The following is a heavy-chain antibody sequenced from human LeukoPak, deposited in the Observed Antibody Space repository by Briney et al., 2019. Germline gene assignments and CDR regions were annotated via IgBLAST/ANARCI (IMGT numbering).Heavy chain of an antibody. V-gene: IGHV3-74*01. Sequence: GGSLRLSCAASGFTFSSDWMHWVRQAAGKGLVWVSRINNDGSTTAYADSVKGRFTISRDNSKDTLFLQINSLRADDTAVYYCAKGRNYGSGSYLFDYWGQGTLAPVSS. CDR2: INNDGSTT. CDR1: GFTFSSDW. CDR3: AKGRNYGSGSYLFDY. J-gene: IGHJ4*02. D-gene: IGHD3-10*01.